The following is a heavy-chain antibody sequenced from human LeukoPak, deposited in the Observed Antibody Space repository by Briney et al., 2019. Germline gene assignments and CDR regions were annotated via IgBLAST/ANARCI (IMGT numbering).Heavy chain of an antibody. Sequence: RGSLRLSCAASVFTFSSYGMSWVRQAPGKGPQWVSAITGSGGTTYYADSVKGRFTISRDNSKNTLYLQMNSLRAEDTAVYYCAKIQGYFDYWGQGNLVTVSS. CDR3: AKIQGYFDY. CDR1: VFTFSSYG. CDR2: ITGSGGTT. V-gene: IGHV3-23*01. J-gene: IGHJ4*02.